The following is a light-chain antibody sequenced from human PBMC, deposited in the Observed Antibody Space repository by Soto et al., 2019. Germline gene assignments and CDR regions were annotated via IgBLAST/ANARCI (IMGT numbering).Light chain of an antibody. CDR2: GAS. CDR3: QQYNSYSSWT. Sequence: EIVITQSPATLSLSPFERPTLSCRLSQSVSSNLAWYQQKPGQAPRLLIYGASTRATGIPARFSGSGSGTEFTLTISSLQTDDFATYYCQQYNSYSSWTFGQGTKVDI. J-gene: IGKJ1*01. V-gene: IGKV3-15*01. CDR1: QSVSSN.